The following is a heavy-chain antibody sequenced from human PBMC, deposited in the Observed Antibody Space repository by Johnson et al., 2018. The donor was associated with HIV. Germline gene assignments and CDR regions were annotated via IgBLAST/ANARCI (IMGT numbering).Heavy chain of an antibody. D-gene: IGHD5-12*01. V-gene: IGHV3-30*09. J-gene: IGHJ3*01. CDR3: ASGDDDGF. Sequence: VQLVESGGGVVQPGRSLRLSCAASGFTFSSYAMHWVRQAPGKGLDWVAVISYDGSNKYYADSVKGRFAISRDNSKNTLYLQMNSLRAEDTAVYYCASGDDDGFWGRGTMVSVSS. CDR1: GFTFSSYA. CDR2: ISYDGSNK.